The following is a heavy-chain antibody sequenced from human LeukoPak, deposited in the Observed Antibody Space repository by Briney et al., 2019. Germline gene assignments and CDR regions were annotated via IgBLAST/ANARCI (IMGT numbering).Heavy chain of an antibody. CDR1: GFTFTNAW. CDR2: IKSKADAGTT. CDR3: ATDGGSTGYYGRSDY. J-gene: IGHJ4*02. Sequence: GGSLRLSCAASGFTFTNAWMTWVRQAPGKGLEWVGRIKSKADAGTTDYAAPVKGRFTISRDDSKNTLYLQMNSLKTEDTAVYYCATDGGSTGYYGRSDYWGQGTLATVSS. D-gene: IGHD3-22*01. V-gene: IGHV3-15*01.